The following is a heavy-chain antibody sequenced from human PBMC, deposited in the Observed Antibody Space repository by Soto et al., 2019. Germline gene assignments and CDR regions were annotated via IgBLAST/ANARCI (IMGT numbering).Heavy chain of an antibody. CDR2: IYYSGGT. J-gene: IGHJ4*01. CDR1: GGSVSSGSFY. CDR3: ARDQGYYDSSGYFDY. Sequence: SETLSLTCTVSGGSVSSGSFYWSWIRQPTGKGLEWIGYIYYSGGTNYNPSLKNRVTISKDTSANHFSLNLSSVTAADTAIYYCARDQGYYDSSGYFDYWGHGTLVTVSS. D-gene: IGHD3-22*01. V-gene: IGHV4-61*03.